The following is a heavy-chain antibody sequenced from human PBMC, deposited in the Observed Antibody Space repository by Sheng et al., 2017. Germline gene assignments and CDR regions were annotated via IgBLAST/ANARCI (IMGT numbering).Heavy chain of an antibody. V-gene: IGHV3-23*01. Sequence: EVQLLESGGGLVQPGGSLRLSCAASGFTFSSYAMSWVRQVPGKGLQWVSGISGSGSRTYHADSVKGRFSISRDNSKNTLYLQMNSLRAEDTAMYSCAKDRYLDSPGXFDIWGQGTMVTVSS. CDR1: GFTFSSYA. CDR3: AKDRYLDSPGXFDI. D-gene: IGHD3-22*01. CDR2: ISGSGSRT. J-gene: IGHJ3*02.